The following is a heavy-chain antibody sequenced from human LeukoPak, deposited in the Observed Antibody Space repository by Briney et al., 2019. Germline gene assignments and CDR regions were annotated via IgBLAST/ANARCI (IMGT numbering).Heavy chain of an antibody. CDR3: AKGGFRSLYYYYYMDV. D-gene: IGHD2/OR15-2a*01. V-gene: IGHV3-23*01. CDR2: ISGSGGST. J-gene: IGHJ6*03. Sequence: GGSLRLSCAASGFTFSSYAMSWVRQAPGKGLEWVSAISGSGGSTYYADSVKGRFTTSRDNSKNTLYLQMNSLRAEDTAVYYCAKGGFRSLYYYYYMDVWGKGTTVTVSS. CDR1: GFTFSSYA.